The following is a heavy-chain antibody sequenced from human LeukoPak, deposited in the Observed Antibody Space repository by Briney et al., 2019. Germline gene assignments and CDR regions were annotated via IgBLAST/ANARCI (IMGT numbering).Heavy chain of an antibody. CDR1: GYTFTSYD. J-gene: IGHJ4*02. D-gene: IGHD3-10*01. V-gene: IGHV1-8*03. Sequence: GASVKVSCKASGYTFTSYDINWVRQATGQGLEWMGWMNPNSGNTGYAQKFQGRVTITRNTSISTAYMELSSLRSDDTAVYYCARVPMVRGIESGYWGQGTLVTVSS. CDR3: ARVPMVRGIESGY. CDR2: MNPNSGNT.